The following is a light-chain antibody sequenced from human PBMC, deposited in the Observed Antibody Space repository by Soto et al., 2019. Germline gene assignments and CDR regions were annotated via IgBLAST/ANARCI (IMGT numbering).Light chain of an antibody. CDR2: EVS. V-gene: IGLV2-8*01. Sequence: QSVLTQPPSASGSPGQSVTIPCTGTSSDVGGYNYVSWYQQHPGKAPKLMIYEVSKRPSGVPDRFSGSKSGNTASLTVSGLQAEDEADYYCSSYAGSNNYVFGTGTKV. CDR1: SSDVGGYNY. J-gene: IGLJ1*01. CDR3: SSYAGSNNYV.